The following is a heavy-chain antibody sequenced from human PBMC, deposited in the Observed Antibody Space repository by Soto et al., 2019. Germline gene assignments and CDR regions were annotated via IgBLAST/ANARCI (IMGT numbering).Heavy chain of an antibody. CDR2: IGTAGDT. V-gene: IGHV3-13*01. CDR1: GFTFSSYD. J-gene: IGHJ6*02. D-gene: IGHD3-10*01. Sequence: GGSLRLSCVASGFTFSSYDMHWVRQATGKGLEWVSAIGTAGDTYYPGSVKGRFTISRENAKNSLYLQMNSLRAGDTAVYYCARGYGSGSYYNTGMDVWGQGTTVTVSS. CDR3: ARGYGSGSYYNTGMDV.